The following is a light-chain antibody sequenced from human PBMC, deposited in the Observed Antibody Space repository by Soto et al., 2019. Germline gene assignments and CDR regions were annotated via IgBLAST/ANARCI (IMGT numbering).Light chain of an antibody. CDR2: DVS. CDR3: QLYNSYPWT. CDR1: QSISSW. Sequence: DIQMTQSPSTLSASVGDRVTITCRASQSISSWLAWYHQKPGEAPKLLIYDVSSLERGVPSRFSGSGSWTEFTFTISSLQPNVFTAYYCQLYNSYPWTVGQGTKVEIK. J-gene: IGKJ1*01. V-gene: IGKV1-5*01.